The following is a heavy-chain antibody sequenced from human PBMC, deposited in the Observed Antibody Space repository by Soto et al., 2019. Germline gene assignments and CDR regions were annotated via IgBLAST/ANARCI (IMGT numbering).Heavy chain of an antibody. CDR1: GFTFTSCG. CDR2: IVVGSGNT. V-gene: IGHV1-58*01. CDR3: AAFPSYYYDSRGYYS. Sequence: ASVKVSLKDSGFTFTSCGVQWVRQARGQRLEWMGWIVVGSGNTNYAQKFQERVTITRDMSTSTAYMELSSLRSEDTAVYDCAAFPSYYYDSRGYYSWGQGTLVTVSS. J-gene: IGHJ4*02. D-gene: IGHD3-22*01.